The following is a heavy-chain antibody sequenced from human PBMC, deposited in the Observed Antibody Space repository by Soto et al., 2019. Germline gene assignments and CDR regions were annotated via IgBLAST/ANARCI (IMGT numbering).Heavy chain of an antibody. V-gene: IGHV1-69*01. D-gene: IGHD1-26*01. CDR3: ARGASRMYPFYFDS. J-gene: IGHJ4*02. CDR2: IIPYYNTL. CDR1: EGTFNSYA. Sequence: QAQVVQSGAEVRKPGSSVKLSCKTSEGTFNSYALAWVRQAPGQGLEWMGGIIPYYNTLNYAQKFQDRVTITADDSTNTVYMDLSSLRSDDTAVYFFARGASRMYPFYFDSWAQGTLVTVSS.